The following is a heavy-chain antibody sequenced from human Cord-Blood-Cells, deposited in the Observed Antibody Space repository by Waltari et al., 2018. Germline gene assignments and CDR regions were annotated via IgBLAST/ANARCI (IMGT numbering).Heavy chain of an antibody. CDR3: ARVAARPSWFDP. Sequence: QVQLVQSGAEVKKPGSSVKVSCKASGGTFSSYAISWVRQAPGQGLEWMGRFIPCLGRANYAQKFQGRVRITADKSTSTAYMELSSLRSEDTAVYYCARVAARPSWFDPWGQGTLVTVSS. J-gene: IGHJ5*02. V-gene: IGHV1-69*09. CDR1: GGTFSSYA. D-gene: IGHD6-6*01. CDR2: FIPCLGRA.